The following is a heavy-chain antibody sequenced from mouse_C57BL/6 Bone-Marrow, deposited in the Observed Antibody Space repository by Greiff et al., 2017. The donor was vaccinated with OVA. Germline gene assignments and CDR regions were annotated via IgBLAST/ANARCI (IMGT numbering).Heavy chain of an antibody. J-gene: IGHJ3*01. CDR1: GFTFSSYA. V-gene: IGHV5-9-1*02. CDR2: ISSGGDYI. D-gene: IGHD2-5*01. Sequence: EVQRVESGEGLVKPGGSLKLSCAASGFTFSSYAMSWVRQTPEKRLEWVAYISSGGDYIYYADTVKGRFTISRDNARNTLYLQMSSLKSEDTAMYYCTRDYYSNPWFAYWGQGTLVTVSA. CDR3: TRDYYSNPWFAY.